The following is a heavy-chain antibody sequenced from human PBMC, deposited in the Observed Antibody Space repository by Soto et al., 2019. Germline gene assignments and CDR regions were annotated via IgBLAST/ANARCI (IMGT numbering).Heavy chain of an antibody. J-gene: IGHJ4*02. Sequence: ASGKVSCKASGYTFTSYGISWVRQAPGQGLEWMGWISAYNGNTNYAQKLQGRVTMTTDTSTSTAYMELSSLSSDDTAVYYCARSSGYYYDSSGYYYWGQGTLVTVSS. CDR2: ISAYNGNT. V-gene: IGHV1-18*01. D-gene: IGHD3-22*01. CDR3: ARSSGYYYDSSGYYY. CDR1: GYTFTSYG.